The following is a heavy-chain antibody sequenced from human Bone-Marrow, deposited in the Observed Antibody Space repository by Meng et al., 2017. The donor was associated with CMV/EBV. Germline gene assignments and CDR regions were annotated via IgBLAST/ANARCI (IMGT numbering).Heavy chain of an antibody. CDR3: ASAAAAGKFSWYFDL. V-gene: IGHV1-69*12. CDR1: GGTFSSYA. J-gene: IGHJ2*01. Sequence: VWLVPSGAEGKKPGSSVKVSCKAFGGTFSSYAISWVRQAPGQGLEWMGGIIPIFGTANYAQKFQGRVTITADESTSTAYMELSSLRSEDTAVYYCASAAAAGKFSWYFDLWGRGTLVTVSS. D-gene: IGHD6-13*01. CDR2: IIPIFGTA.